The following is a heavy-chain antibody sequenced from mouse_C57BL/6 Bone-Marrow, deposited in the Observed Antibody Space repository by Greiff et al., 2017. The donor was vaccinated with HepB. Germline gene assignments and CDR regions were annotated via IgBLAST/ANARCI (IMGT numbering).Heavy chain of an antibody. CDR3: TGFFSLYYGSSYYFDY. V-gene: IGHV6-3*01. J-gene: IGHJ2*01. CDR2: IRLKSDNYAT. Sequence: EVQGVESGGGLVQPGGSMKLSCVASGFTFSNYWMNWVRQSPEKGLEWVAQIRLKSDNYATHYAESVKGRFTISRDDSKSSVYLQMNNLRAEDTGIYYCTGFFSLYYGSSYYFDYWGQGTTLTVSS. CDR1: GFTFSNYW. D-gene: IGHD1-1*01.